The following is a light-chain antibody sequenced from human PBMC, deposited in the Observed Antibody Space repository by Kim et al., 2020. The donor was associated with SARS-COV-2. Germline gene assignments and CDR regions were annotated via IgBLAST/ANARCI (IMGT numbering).Light chain of an antibody. V-gene: IGLV2-14*01. CDR1: SSDVGGYNY. J-gene: IGLJ3*02. CDR2: DVS. CDR3: SSYTSSSTWV. Sequence: QSALTQPASVSGSPGQSITISCTGTSSDVGGYNYVSWYQQYPGKAPKLMIYDVSKRPSGVSNRFSGSKSGNTASLTISGLQAEDEADYYCSSYTSSSTWVFGGWTQLTVL.